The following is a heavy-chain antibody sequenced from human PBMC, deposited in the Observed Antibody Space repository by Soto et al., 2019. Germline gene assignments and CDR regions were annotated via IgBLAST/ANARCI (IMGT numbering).Heavy chain of an antibody. CDR1: GFTFSSYG. D-gene: IGHD6-19*01. Sequence: GGSLRLSCAASGFTFSSYGMHWVRQAPGKGLEWVAVIWYDGSNKYYADSVKGRFTISRDNSKNTLYLQMNSLRAEDTAVYYCARECSSSGWYGDWFDPWGQGTRVTVSS. CDR3: ARECSSSGWYGDWFDP. V-gene: IGHV3-33*01. CDR2: IWYDGSNK. J-gene: IGHJ5*02.